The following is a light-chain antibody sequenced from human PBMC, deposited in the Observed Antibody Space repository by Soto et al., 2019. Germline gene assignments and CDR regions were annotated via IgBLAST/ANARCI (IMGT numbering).Light chain of an antibody. Sequence: EIVMTQSPATLSVSPGEGATLSCRASQSVSSNLAWYQQKRGQPPRLLISGASTRATGIPARFSGSVSGTEFTLTISSLQSEDFAVYYCQQYDNWPWAFGQGTKVDIK. CDR2: GAS. CDR3: QQYDNWPWA. J-gene: IGKJ1*01. CDR1: QSVSSN. V-gene: IGKV3-15*01.